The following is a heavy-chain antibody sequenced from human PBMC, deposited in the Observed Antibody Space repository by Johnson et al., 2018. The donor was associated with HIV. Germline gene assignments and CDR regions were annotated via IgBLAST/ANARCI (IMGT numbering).Heavy chain of an antibody. D-gene: IGHD2-2*01. CDR2: INNDGGST. J-gene: IGHJ3*01. Sequence: VQLVESGGDLVQPGGSLRLSCVGSGFTFSTNWMHWVRQAPGKGLVWVARINNDGGSTTYADTVKGRFTMSSDNAKNTLHLQMNSLRAEDTAVYYCASERIGYSSSGDAFDLWGQGTVVTVAS. CDR1: GFTFSTNW. V-gene: IGHV3-74*03. CDR3: ASERIGYSSSGDAFDL.